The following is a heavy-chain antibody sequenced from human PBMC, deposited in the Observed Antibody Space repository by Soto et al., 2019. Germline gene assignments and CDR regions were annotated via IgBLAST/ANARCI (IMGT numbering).Heavy chain of an antibody. J-gene: IGHJ5*01. CDR1: GSSINNFAYY. CDR2: VYYNENT. Sequence: XETLSLTCSVSGSSINNFAYYWGWIRQPPGKGLEWIGTVYYNENTYYNPSLKSRVAISVGTANNQFSLNLRSVTAADTAIYFCARRERYYGSPGWFDHWGQGTLVTVSS. D-gene: IGHD3-10*01. V-gene: IGHV4-39*01. CDR3: ARRERYYGSPGWFDH.